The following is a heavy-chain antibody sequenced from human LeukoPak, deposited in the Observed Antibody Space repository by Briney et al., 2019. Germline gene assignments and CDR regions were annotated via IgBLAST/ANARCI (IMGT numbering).Heavy chain of an antibody. Sequence: GGSLRLSCAASGFTFSRYGMHWVRQAPGKGLERVAVISNDGSDKKYADSVKGRFTISRDNSKNTLYLQMNSLRAEDTAVYYCAKDRKLGPADYYLDYWGQGTLVTVSS. CDR3: AKDRKLGPADYYLDY. CDR2: ISNDGSDK. V-gene: IGHV3-30*18. J-gene: IGHJ4*02. D-gene: IGHD7-27*01. CDR1: GFTFSRYG.